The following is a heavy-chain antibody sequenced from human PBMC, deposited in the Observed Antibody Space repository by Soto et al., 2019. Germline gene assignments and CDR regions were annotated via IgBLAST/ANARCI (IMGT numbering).Heavy chain of an antibody. CDR3: ARTNWNYARSNWFDP. V-gene: IGHV4-39*01. J-gene: IGHJ5*02. D-gene: IGHD1-7*01. CDR2: IYYSGST. CDR1: GGSISSSSYY. Sequence: SETLSLTCTVSGGSISSSSYYLSWIRPPPGKGLEWIGSIYYSGSTYYNPSLKSRVTISVDTSKNQFSLKLSSVTAADTAVYYCARTNWNYARSNWFDPWGQGTLVTVSS.